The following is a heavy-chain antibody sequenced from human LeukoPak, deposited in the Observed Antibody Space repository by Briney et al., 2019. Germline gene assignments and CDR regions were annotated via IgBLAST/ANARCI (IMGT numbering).Heavy chain of an antibody. CDR2: VSAYNGNT. Sequence: GASVKVSCKASGYTFTSYGISWVRQAPGQGLEWMGWVSAYNGNTNYAQKFQGRVTMTRDTSISTAYMELSRLRSDDTAVYYCARAASSGWYNNKRQAWFDLWGQGTLVTVSS. J-gene: IGHJ5*02. CDR1: GYTFTSYG. V-gene: IGHV1-18*01. CDR3: ARAASSGWYNNKRQAWFDL. D-gene: IGHD6-19*01.